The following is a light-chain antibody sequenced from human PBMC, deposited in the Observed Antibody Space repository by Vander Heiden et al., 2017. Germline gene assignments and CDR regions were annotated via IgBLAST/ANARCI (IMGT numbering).Light chain of an antibody. V-gene: IGKV2-28*01. CDR1: QSLPHSNGYNY. Sequence: IVMNQSPLSLHVTPGEHSCIPCRSSQSLPHSNGYNYLDWYLQKPGQSPQLLIYLGSNRASGVPDRFSGSGSGTDFTLKISRVEAEDVGVYYCMQALQTPRTFGQGTKLEIK. CDR2: LGS. CDR3: MQALQTPRT. J-gene: IGKJ2*01.